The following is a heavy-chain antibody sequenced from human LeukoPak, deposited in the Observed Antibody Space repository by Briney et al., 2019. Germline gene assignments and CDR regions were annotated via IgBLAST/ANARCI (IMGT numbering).Heavy chain of an antibody. V-gene: IGHV4-59*05. CDR1: GGSISSYY. J-gene: IGHJ4*02. CDR2: IYYSGST. Sequence: SETLSLTCTVSGGSISSYYWSWIRQPAGKGLEWIGSIYYSGSTYYNPSLKSRVTISVDTSKNQFSLKLSSVTAADTAVYYCASTAGYSYGLLFDYWGQGTLVTVSS. CDR3: ASTAGYSYGLLFDY. D-gene: IGHD5-18*01.